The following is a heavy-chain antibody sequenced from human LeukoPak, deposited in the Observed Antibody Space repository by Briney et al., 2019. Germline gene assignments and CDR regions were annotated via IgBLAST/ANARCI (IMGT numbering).Heavy chain of an antibody. CDR3: ARWLSSGSSQCDTFDI. CDR1: GGSISSYY. CDR2: IYTSGST. J-gene: IGHJ3*02. Sequence: SSETLSLTCTVSGGSISSYYWSWIRQPAGKGLEWIGRIYTSGSTNYNPSLKSRVTISVDTSKNQFSLKLRSVTAADTAVYYCARWLSSGSSQCDTFDIWGQGRMVTVSS. D-gene: IGHD3-10*01. V-gene: IGHV4-4*07.